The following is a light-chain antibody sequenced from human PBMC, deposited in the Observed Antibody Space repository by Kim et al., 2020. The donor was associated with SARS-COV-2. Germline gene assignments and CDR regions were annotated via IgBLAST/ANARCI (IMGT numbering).Light chain of an antibody. CDR3: MQALQTPYS. CDR2: LGS. J-gene: IGKJ2*03. V-gene: IGKV2-28*01. CDR1: HSLLHSNGYNY. Sequence: EPSSISCRSSHSLLHSNGYNYLDWYLQTPGQSPQLLIYLGSNRASGVPDRFSGSGSGTDFTLKISRVEAEDVGVYYCMQALQTPYSFGQGTKLEI.